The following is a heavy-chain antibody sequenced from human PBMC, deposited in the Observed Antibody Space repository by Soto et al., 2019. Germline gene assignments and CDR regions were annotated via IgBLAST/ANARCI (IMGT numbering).Heavy chain of an antibody. Sequence: GGSLRLSCAASGFTFSDYYMSWIRQAPGKGLEWVSYISSSGSTIYYADSVKGRFTISRDNAKNSLYLQMNSLRAEDTAVYYCARDQGPMITFGGVIVYDYWGQGTLVTVSS. CDR3: ARDQGPMITFGGVIVYDY. J-gene: IGHJ4*02. CDR2: ISSSGSTI. V-gene: IGHV3-11*01. CDR1: GFTFSDYY. D-gene: IGHD3-16*02.